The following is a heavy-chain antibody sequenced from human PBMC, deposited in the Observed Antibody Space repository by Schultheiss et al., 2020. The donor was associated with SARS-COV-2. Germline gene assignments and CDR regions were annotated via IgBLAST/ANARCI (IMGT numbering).Heavy chain of an antibody. CDR3: ARSFYGDPPVFDI. J-gene: IGHJ3*02. Sequence: SQTLSLTCTVSCGSISSGDYYWSWIRQPPGKGLEWIGYIYYSGSTYYNPSLKSRVTISVDTSKNQFSLKLSSVTAADTAVYYCARSFYGDPPVFDIWGQGTMVTVSS. CDR1: CGSISSGDYY. D-gene: IGHD4-17*01. CDR2: IYYSGST. V-gene: IGHV4-30-4*01.